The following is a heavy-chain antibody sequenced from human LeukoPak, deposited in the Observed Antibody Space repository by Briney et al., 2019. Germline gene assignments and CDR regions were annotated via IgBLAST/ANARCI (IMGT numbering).Heavy chain of an antibody. CDR1: GGSISSYY. CDR2: IDYRGST. CDR3: ARSRSGYSYDHAAFDI. J-gene: IGHJ3*02. V-gene: IGHV4-59*01. Sequence: SETLSLTCTVSGGSISSYYWSWIRQPPGKGLEWLAYIDYRGSTTYNPSLKSRVTISVDTSRNQFSLKLSSVTAADTAVYYCARSRSGYSYDHAAFDIWGQGTMVTVSS. D-gene: IGHD5-18*01.